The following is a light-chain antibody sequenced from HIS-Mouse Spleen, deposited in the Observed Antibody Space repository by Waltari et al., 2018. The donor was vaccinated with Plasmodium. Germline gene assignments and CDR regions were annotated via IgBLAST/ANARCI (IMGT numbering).Light chain of an antibody. CDR2: GAS. CDR3: QQYNNWSFT. V-gene: IGKV3-15*01. Sequence: IVMTQSPATLSVSQGARATLPCRASQGVRSNLAWYQQKPGQAPRLLIYGASTRATGIPARFSGSGSGTEFTLTISSLQSEDFAVYYCQQYNNWSFTFGPGTKVDIK. J-gene: IGKJ3*01. CDR1: QGVRSN.